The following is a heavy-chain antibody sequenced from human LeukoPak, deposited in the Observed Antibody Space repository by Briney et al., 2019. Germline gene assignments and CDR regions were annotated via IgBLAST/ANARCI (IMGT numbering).Heavy chain of an antibody. V-gene: IGHV3-48*03. CDR3: AREDGYNAFDY. CDR2: ISSSGSTI. Sequence: GGSLRLSCAASGFTFSSYEMNWVRQAPGKGLEWISYISSSGSTIYYADSVKGRFTISRDNAKNSPYLQMNSLRAEDTAVYYCAREDGYNAFDYWGQGTLVTVSS. CDR1: GFTFSSYE. J-gene: IGHJ4*02. D-gene: IGHD5-24*01.